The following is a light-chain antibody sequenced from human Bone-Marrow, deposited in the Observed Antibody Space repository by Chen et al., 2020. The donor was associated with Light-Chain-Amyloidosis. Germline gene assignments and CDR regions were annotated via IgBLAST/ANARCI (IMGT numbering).Light chain of an antibody. CDR3: QSADSSGTYEVI. Sequence: SYELTQPPSVSVSPGQTARITCSGDDLPTKYAYWYQQKPGQAPVLVIHRDTERPSGISERFSGSISGTTATLTMSGVQAEDEADDHCQSADSSGTYEVIFGGGTKLTVL. CDR1: DLPTKY. CDR2: RDT. V-gene: IGLV3-25*03. J-gene: IGLJ2*01.